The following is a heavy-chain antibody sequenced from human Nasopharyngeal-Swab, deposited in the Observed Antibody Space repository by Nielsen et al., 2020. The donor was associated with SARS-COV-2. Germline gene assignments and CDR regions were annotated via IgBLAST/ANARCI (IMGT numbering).Heavy chain of an antibody. V-gene: IGHV5-51*01. CDR2: IYPGDSDT. CDR3: ARGEHIVVVTAKYGMDV. Sequence: VRQMPGKGLEWMGIIYPGDSDTRYSPPFQGQVTISADKSISTAYLQWSSLKASDTAMYYCARGEHIVVVTAKYGMDVWGQGTTVTVSS. D-gene: IGHD2-21*02. J-gene: IGHJ6*02.